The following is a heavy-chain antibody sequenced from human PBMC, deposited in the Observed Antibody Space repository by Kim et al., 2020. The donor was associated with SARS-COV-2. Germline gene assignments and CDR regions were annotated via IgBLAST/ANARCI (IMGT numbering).Heavy chain of an antibody. D-gene: IGHD2-2*01. CDR2: AHQNGET. Sequence: SETLSLTCAVSGDSISSSYWWTWVRQSPGKGLEWIGEAHQNGETNYNPSLKRRVAMSLDKSKNQFSLKLTSVTAADSVTYYCARAPGGCSASSCYFSSWG. CDR3: ARAPGGCSASSCYFSS. V-gene: IGHV4-4*02. J-gene: IGHJ5*01. CDR1: GDSISSSYW.